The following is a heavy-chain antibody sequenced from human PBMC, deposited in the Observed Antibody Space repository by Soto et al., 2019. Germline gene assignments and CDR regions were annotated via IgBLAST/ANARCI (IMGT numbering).Heavy chain of an antibody. CDR3: ARVYCSSTKCYPWFDP. V-gene: IGHV5-10-1*01. Sequence: EVQLVQSGAEVNRPGESLRISCKASGYNFTNYWISWVRQMPGKGLEWMGRIDPSDSYTNYSPSFQGHVTISADRSISTAYLQWSSLKTSYTAIYYCARVYCSSTKCYPWFDPWGQGTLVTVSS. D-gene: IGHD2-2*01. J-gene: IGHJ5*02. CDR2: IDPSDSYT. CDR1: GYNFTNYW.